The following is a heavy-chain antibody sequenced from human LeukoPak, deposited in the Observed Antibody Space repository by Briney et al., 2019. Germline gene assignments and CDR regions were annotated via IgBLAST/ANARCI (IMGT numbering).Heavy chain of an antibody. D-gene: IGHD6-13*01. CDR2: INHSGST. Sequence: PSETLSLTCAVYGGSFSGYYWSWIRQPPGKGLEWIGEINHSGSTNYNPSLKSRVTISVDTSKNQVSLKLSSVTAADTAVYFCARVFSYSSSWSFDYWGLGTLVTVSS. CDR3: ARVFSYSSSWSFDY. CDR1: GGSFSGYY. V-gene: IGHV4-34*01. J-gene: IGHJ4*02.